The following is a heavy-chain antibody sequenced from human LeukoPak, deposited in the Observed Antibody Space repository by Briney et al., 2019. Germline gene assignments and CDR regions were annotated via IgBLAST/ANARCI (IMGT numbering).Heavy chain of an antibody. CDR1: GFTFSDYA. Sequence: GGSLRLSCAPSGFTFSDYAMTWVRQAPGRGLEWVSTITGSGTNTYYADSVKGRFSISRDNSKSTLYLQMNSLRAEDTAVYYCAKGPAATRAYHFHYWGQGTLVTVSS. D-gene: IGHD1-26*01. CDR3: AKGPAATRAYHFHY. V-gene: IGHV3-23*01. CDR2: ITGSGTNT. J-gene: IGHJ4*02.